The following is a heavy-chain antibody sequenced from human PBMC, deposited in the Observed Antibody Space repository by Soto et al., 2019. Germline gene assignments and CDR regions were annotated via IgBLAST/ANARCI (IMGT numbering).Heavy chain of an antibody. V-gene: IGHV4-34*01. J-gene: IGHJ4*02. CDR3: ARVNYDFWSGYRFGFFDY. CDR2: INHSGST. Sequence: SETLSLTCAVYGGSFSGYYWSWIRQPPGKGLEWIGEINHSGSTNYNPSLKSRVTISVDTSKNQFSLKLSSVTAADTAVYYCARVNYDFWSGYRFGFFDYWGQGTLVTV. D-gene: IGHD3-3*01. CDR1: GGSFSGYY.